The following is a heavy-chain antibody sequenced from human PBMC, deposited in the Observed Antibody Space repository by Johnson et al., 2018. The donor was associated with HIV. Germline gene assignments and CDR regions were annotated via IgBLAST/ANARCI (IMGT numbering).Heavy chain of an antibody. Sequence: MQLVESGGGLIQPGGSLRLSCAASGFTVSINYMSWVRQAPGKGLEWVSVFYSGGSTYYADSVKGRFTISRDNSKNTLYLQMNSLRAEDTAAYSCARGDRSTYYRRGAFDIWGQGTMVTVSS. V-gene: IGHV3-66*03. D-gene: IGHD1-26*01. CDR1: GFTVSINY. CDR2: FYSGGST. J-gene: IGHJ3*02. CDR3: ARGDRSTYYRRGAFDI.